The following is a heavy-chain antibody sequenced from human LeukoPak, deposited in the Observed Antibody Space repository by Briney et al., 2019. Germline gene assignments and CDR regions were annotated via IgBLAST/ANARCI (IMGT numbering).Heavy chain of an antibody. V-gene: IGHV1-8*01. CDR1: GYTFTSYD. CDR3: ARNPRYDFWSGYYYYYYYGMDV. D-gene: IGHD3-3*01. Sequence: GASVKVSCKASGYTFTSYDINWVRQATGQGLEWMGWMNPNSGNTGYAQKFQGRVTMTRNTSISTAYMELSSLRSEDTAVYYCARNPRYDFWSGYYYYYYYGMDVWGQGTTVTVSS. CDR2: MNPNSGNT. J-gene: IGHJ6*02.